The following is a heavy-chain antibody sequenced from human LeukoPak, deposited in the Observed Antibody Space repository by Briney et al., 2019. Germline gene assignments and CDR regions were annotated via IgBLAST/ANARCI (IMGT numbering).Heavy chain of an antibody. J-gene: IGHJ5*02. CDR3: AREVTGYSSGWHLNWFDP. V-gene: IGHV1-3*01. D-gene: IGHD6-19*01. Sequence: ASVKVSCKASGYTSTSYAMHWVRQAPGQRLEWMGWINAGNGNTKYSQKFQGRVTITRDTSASTAYMELSSLRSEDTAVYYCAREVTGYSSGWHLNWFDPWGQGTLVTVSS. CDR1: GYTSTSYA. CDR2: INAGNGNT.